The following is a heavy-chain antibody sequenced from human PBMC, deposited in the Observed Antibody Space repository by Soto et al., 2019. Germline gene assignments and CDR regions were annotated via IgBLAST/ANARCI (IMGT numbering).Heavy chain of an antibody. D-gene: IGHD1-26*01. Sequence: PGESLKISCKGSRYSFTSYWIGWVRQMPGKGLEWMGIIYPGDSDTRYSPSFQGQVTISADKSISTAYLQWSSLKASDTAMYYCARRSATTPAYYYGMDVWGQGTTVTVSS. CDR3: ARRSATTPAYYYGMDV. CDR2: IYPGDSDT. V-gene: IGHV5-51*01. CDR1: RYSFTSYW. J-gene: IGHJ6*02.